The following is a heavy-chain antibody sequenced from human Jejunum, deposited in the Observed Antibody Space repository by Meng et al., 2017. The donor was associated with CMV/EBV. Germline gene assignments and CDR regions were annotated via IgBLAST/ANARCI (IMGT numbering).Heavy chain of an antibody. V-gene: IGHV3-30*02. CDR3: AKDPYFFGSPSQPHYCDS. CDR2: IMYNGNKR. D-gene: IGHD3-10*01. Sequence: TFATYGVHWVRPAPGTGLEWVAFIMYNGNKRYYIDSVRSRFTISRDNSNLYLQMDRLRIEDTGVYYCAKDPYFFGSPSQPHYCDSWGQGTLVTVSS. J-gene: IGHJ4*02. CDR1: TFATYG.